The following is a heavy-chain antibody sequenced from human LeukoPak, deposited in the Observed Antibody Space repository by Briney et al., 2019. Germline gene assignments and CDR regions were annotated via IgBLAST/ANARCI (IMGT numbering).Heavy chain of an antibody. Sequence: PSETLSLTCTVSGGSISSYYWNWLRQPGGGGLELIGRIYSSGSTNYNPSLKSRVTMSVNTSKNQFSLKLSSVTAADTAVYYCARDPSSFGGRFDPWGQGTLVAVTA. CDR3: ARDPSSFGGRFDP. V-gene: IGHV4-4*07. J-gene: IGHJ5*02. CDR2: IYSSGST. CDR1: GGSISSYY. D-gene: IGHD3-10*01.